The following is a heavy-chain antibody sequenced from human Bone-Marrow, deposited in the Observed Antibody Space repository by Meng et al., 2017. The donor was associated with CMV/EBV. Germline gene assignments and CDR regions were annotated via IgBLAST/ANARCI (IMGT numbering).Heavy chain of an antibody. CDR2: IYYSGST. CDR1: GGSISSGGYY. V-gene: IGHV4-31*02. Sequence: SGGSISSGGYYWSWIRQHPGKGLEWIGYIYYSGSTYYNPSLKSRVTISVDTSKNQFSLKLSSVTAADTAVYYCARGQGSSSSGWGYWGQGTLVTVSS. CDR3: ARGQGSSSSGWGY. D-gene: IGHD6-6*01. J-gene: IGHJ4*02.